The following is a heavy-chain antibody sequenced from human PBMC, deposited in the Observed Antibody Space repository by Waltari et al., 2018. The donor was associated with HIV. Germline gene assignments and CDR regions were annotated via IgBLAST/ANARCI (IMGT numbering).Heavy chain of an antibody. V-gene: IGHV3-23*01. CDR3: AKGTRIAAAGTVDY. CDR2: ISGSGGST. J-gene: IGHJ4*02. CDR1: GFTFNNYA. D-gene: IGHD6-13*01. Sequence: EVQLLESGGGLVQPGGSLRLSCAASGFTFNNYAMSWVRQTPGKGLEWVSTISGSGGSTYYADSVKGRFTISRDNSKNTLYLQMNSLRAEDTAVYYCAKGTRIAAAGTVDYWGQATLVTVSS.